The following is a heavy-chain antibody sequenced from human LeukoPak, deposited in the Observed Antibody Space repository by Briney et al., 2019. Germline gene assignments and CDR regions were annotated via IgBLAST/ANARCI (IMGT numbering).Heavy chain of an antibody. CDR1: GYSFSNSW. V-gene: IGHV5-51*01. CDR2: IYHGDYHT. CDR3: ARQRTSENWFDS. Sequence: GESLKISCKASGYSFSNSWIGRVRQMPGEGLEWMGIIYHGDYHTLYSLSFQGQITISADKSITTAYLQWSSLEASDTAMYYCARQRTSENWFDSWGQGTQSPSPQ. D-gene: IGHD1-14*01. J-gene: IGHJ5*01.